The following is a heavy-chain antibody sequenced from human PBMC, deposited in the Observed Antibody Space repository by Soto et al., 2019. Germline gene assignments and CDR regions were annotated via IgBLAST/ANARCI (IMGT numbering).Heavy chain of an antibody. CDR2: FYYSGST. CDR3: ARVWGMTPDY. D-gene: IGHD7-27*01. J-gene: IGHJ4*02. Sequence: QVQLQESGPGLVKPSQTLSLTCTVSGGSISSGGYSWSWIRQHPGKGLAWIGHFYYSGSTYYNPSLKSRVTMSVDTSKNQFSLKLSSVTAADTAMYYCARVWGMTPDYWGQGTLVTVSS. V-gene: IGHV4-31*03. CDR1: GGSISSGGYS.